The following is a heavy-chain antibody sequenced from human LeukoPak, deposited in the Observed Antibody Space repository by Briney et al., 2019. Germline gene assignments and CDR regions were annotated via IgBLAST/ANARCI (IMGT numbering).Heavy chain of an antibody. Sequence: GGSLRLSCAASGFTFSSYGMHWVRQAPGKGLEWVAFIRYDGSNKYYADSVKGRFTISRDNSKNTLYLQMNSLRAEDTAVYYCAKGLSWVNDAFDIWGQGTMVTVSS. D-gene: IGHD6-13*01. V-gene: IGHV3-30*02. J-gene: IGHJ3*02. CDR3: AKGLSWVNDAFDI. CDR2: IRYDGSNK. CDR1: GFTFSSYG.